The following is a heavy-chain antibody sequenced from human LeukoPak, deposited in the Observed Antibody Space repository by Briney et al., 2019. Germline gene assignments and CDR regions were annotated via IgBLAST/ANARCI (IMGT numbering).Heavy chain of an antibody. CDR3: ASQYSSSWYNSNWFDP. CDR2: IYYSGST. J-gene: IGHJ5*02. V-gene: IGHV4-39*07. Sequence: PSETLSLTCTVSGGSISTSSYYWGWIRQPPGKGLEWIGSIYYSGSTYYNPSLKSRVTISVDTSKNQFSLKLSSVTAADTAVYYCASQYSSSWYNSNWFDPWGQGTLVTVSS. D-gene: IGHD6-13*01. CDR1: GGSISTSSYY.